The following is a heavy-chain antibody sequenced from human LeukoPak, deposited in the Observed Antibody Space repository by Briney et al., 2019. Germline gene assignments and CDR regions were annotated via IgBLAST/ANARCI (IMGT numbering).Heavy chain of an antibody. Sequence: GGSLRLSCAASGFTFSSYGMHWVRQAPGKGLEWVAFIRYDGSNKYYADSVKGRFTISRDNSKNTLYLQMNSLRAEDTAVYYCAKDRKRSPPPSYAFDIWGQGTMVTVSS. CDR2: IRYDGSNK. D-gene: IGHD1-26*01. J-gene: IGHJ3*02. CDR3: AKDRKRSPPPSYAFDI. V-gene: IGHV3-30*02. CDR1: GFTFSSYG.